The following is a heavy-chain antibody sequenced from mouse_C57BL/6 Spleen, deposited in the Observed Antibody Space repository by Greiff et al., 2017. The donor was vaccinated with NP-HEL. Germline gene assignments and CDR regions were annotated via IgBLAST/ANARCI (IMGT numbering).Heavy chain of an antibody. D-gene: IGHD1-1*01. CDR3: ARGFYYGSSLDY. J-gene: IGHJ2*01. Sequence: EVQLQQSGPELVKPGASVKISCKASGYTFTDYYMNWVKQSHGKSLEWIGDINPNNGGTSYNQKFKGKATLTVDKSSSPAYMELRSLTSEDSAVYYCARGFYYGSSLDYWGQGTTLTVSS. V-gene: IGHV1-26*01. CDR2: INPNNGGT. CDR1: GYTFTDYY.